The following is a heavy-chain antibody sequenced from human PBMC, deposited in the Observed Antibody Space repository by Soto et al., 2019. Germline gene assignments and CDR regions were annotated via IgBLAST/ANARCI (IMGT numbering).Heavy chain of an antibody. Sequence: PGGFLRLSCTASGFTFGDYAMSWFRQAPGKGLEWVGFIRSKAYGGTTEYAASVKGRFTISRDDSKSIAYLQMNSLRAEDTAVYYCAKDGTYYYDSSGYYYGGDYFDYWGQGTLVTVSS. D-gene: IGHD3-22*01. CDR1: GFTFGDYA. J-gene: IGHJ4*02. V-gene: IGHV3-49*03. CDR3: AKDGTYYYDSSGYYYGGDYFDY. CDR2: IRSKAYGGTT.